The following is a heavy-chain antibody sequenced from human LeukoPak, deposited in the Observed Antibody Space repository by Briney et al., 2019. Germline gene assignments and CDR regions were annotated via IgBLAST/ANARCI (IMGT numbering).Heavy chain of an antibody. CDR1: GFTFSSYW. J-gene: IGHJ4*02. D-gene: IGHD3-22*01. CDR3: TTEGEAYYYDSSGYYPLDY. V-gene: IGHV3-7*03. CDR2: IKKDGSEK. Sequence: GGSLRLSCAASGFTFSSYWMSWVRQAPGKGLEWVANIKKDGSEKYYVDSVKGRFTISRDNAKTSLYLQMNSLKTEDTAVYYCTTEGEAYYYDSSGYYPLDYWGQGTLVTVSS.